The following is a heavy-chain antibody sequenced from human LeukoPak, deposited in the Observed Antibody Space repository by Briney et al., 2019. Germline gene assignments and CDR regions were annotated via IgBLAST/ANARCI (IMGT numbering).Heavy chain of an antibody. J-gene: IGHJ6*02. CDR3: ARGRYEFSAGMDV. CDR2: IYSAGNT. Sequence: GGSLRLSCAVSGFTVSSNYMSWVRQAPGKGLECDSVIYSAGNTNHADSVRGRFTISRDNSKNTLYLQMNSLRVEDTAVYYCARGRYEFSAGMDVWGQGTTVTVSS. V-gene: IGHV3-53*01. D-gene: IGHD5-12*01. CDR1: GFTVSSNY.